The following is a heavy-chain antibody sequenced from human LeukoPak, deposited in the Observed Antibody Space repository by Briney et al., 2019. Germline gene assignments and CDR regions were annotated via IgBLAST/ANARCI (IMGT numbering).Heavy chain of an antibody. CDR3: ARDEGRGAFEI. CDR1: GGSISSFY. V-gene: IGHV4-59*01. CDR2: IHYSGST. Sequence: PSETLSLTCTVSGGSISSFYWSWIRQPPGKGLEWIGYIHYSGSTNYNTSLKSRVTISVDTSKNQFSLKLSSVTAADTAVYYCARDEGRGAFEIRGQGTMVTVSS. J-gene: IGHJ3*02.